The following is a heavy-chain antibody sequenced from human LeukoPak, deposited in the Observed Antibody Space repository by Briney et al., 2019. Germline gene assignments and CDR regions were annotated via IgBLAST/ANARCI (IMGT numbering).Heavy chain of an antibody. CDR2: IQYSGGT. J-gene: IGHJ4*02. V-gene: IGHV4-59*01. D-gene: IGHD2-21*01. Sequence: PSETLSLTCTVSGGSITGYHWNWIRQTPGKELEWIGYIQYSGGTKYSSSFKSRVTMSVDTSKNQFSLTLKSVTAADTAVYYCARLHRYCDGESCFLLDYWGQGTLVTVSS. CDR3: ARLHRYCDGESCFLLDY. CDR1: GGSITGYH.